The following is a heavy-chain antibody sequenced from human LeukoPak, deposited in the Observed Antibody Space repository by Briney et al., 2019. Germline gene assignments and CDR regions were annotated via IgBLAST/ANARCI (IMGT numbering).Heavy chain of an antibody. CDR2: IYHSGST. J-gene: IGHJ6*03. Sequence: PSGTLSLTCAVSGGSISSSNWWRWVRQPPGKGLEWIGEIYHSGSTNYNPSLKSRVTISVDKSKNQFSLKLSSVTAADTAVYYCARVRYYYYYYMDVWGKGTTVTVSS. CDR1: GGSISSSNW. CDR3: ARVRYYYYYYMDV. V-gene: IGHV4-4*02.